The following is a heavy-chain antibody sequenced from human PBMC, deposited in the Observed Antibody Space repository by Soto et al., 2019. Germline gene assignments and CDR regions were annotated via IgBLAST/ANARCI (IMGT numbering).Heavy chain of an antibody. CDR3: AKDPQTWGSIWFDP. J-gene: IGHJ5*02. CDR1: GFIFSNYA. CDR2: ISDSGNYI. D-gene: IGHD7-27*01. Sequence: EVQLLESGGGLVQPGGSLRLSCAASGFIFSNYAMSWVRQAPGKGPEWVSSISDSGNYIEYADSVEGRFTISRGNSKNTLYLQMNSVRAEDTARYYCAKDPQTWGSIWFDPWGQGTQVTVSS. V-gene: IGHV3-23*01.